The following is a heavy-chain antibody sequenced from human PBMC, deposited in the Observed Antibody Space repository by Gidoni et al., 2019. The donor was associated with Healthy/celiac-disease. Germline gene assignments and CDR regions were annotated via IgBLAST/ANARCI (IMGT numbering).Heavy chain of an antibody. J-gene: IGHJ4*02. D-gene: IGHD6-19*01. CDR2: IYYSGST. CDR1: GGSISSYY. CDR3: ARGLSGWEYYFDY. V-gene: IGHV4-59*01. Sequence: QVQLQESGPGLVKPSETLSLTCTVSGGSISSYYWSWIRQPPGKGLEWIGYIYYSGSTNYNPSLKSRVTISVDTSKNQFSLKLSSVTAADTAVYYCARGLSGWEYYFDYWGQGTLVTVSS.